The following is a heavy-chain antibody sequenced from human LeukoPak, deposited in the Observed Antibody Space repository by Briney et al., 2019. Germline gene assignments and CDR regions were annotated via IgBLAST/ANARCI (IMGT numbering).Heavy chain of an antibody. J-gene: IGHJ4*02. CDR2: IWYDGSNK. CDR3: AKDGVALSYFDY. Sequence: GGSLRLSCAASGFTFSSYGMHWVRQAPGKGLEWGAVIWYDGSNKYYADSVKGRFTISRDNSKNTLYLQMNSLRAEDTAVYYCAKDGVALSYFDYWGQGTLVTVSS. V-gene: IGHV3-33*06. CDR1: GFTFSSYG. D-gene: IGHD3-16*01.